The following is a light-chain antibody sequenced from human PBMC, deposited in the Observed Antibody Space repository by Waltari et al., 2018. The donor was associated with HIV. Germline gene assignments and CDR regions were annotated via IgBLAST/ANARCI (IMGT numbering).Light chain of an antibody. V-gene: IGKV4-1*01. J-gene: IGKJ2*01. CDR3: QQYYGGPYT. Sequence: DTVMTQSPDSLAVSLGERATINCKSSQSVLYRSNNENYLAWYQQKPGQPPKLLIYWASTRESGVPDRFSGSGSGTDFTLTISSLQAEDVAVYYCQQYYGGPYTFGQGTKLEIK. CDR2: WAS. CDR1: QSVLYRSNNENY.